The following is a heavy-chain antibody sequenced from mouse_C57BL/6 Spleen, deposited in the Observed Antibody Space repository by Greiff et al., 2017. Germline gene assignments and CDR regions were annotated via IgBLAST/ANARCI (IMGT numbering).Heavy chain of an antibody. CDR1: GYTFTSYW. V-gene: IGHV1-7*01. D-gene: IGHD1-1*01. J-gene: IGHJ4*01. Sequence: VQLQQSGAELAKPGASVKLSCKASGYTFTSYWMHWVKQRPGQGLEWIGNFNPSSGYTKYNQKFKDKATLTVDKSSSTAYMQLSSLTYDDSAVYYCARFTTVVAPYYYAMDYGGQGTSVTVSS. CDR2: FNPSSGYT. CDR3: ARFTTVVAPYYYAMDY.